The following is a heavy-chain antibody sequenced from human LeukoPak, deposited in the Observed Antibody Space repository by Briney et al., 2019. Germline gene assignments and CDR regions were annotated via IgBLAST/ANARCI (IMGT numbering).Heavy chain of an antibody. CDR3: TKAVAADDFSPGY. V-gene: IGHV3-21*01. CDR1: GFTVSSNY. J-gene: IGHJ4*02. CDR2: ISSTRRYI. D-gene: IGHD3/OR15-3a*01. Sequence: PGGSLRLSCAASGFTVSSNYMSWVRQAPGKGLEWVSCISSTRRYIYYADSVKRRFTISRDNDKKSVYLQMNSLRDEDTAVYYCTKAVAADDFSPGYWGQGTMVTVSS.